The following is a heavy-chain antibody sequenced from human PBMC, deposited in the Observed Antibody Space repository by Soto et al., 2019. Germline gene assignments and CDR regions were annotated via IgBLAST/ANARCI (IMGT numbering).Heavy chain of an antibody. CDR2: IYYSGIT. D-gene: IGHD7-27*01. V-gene: IGHV4-39*01. CDR1: GGSISSSSYY. Sequence: SQTLSLTCTVSGGSISSSSYYWGWIRQPPGKGLEWIGSIYYSGITYYNRSLKSRVTISVDTSKNQFSLKLSSVTAADTAVYYRARRHPTGEVTVFDYWGQGTLVTVSS. J-gene: IGHJ4*02. CDR3: ARRHPTGEVTVFDY.